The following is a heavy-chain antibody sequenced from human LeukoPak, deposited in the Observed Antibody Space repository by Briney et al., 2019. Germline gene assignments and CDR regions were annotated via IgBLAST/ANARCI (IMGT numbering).Heavy chain of an antibody. CDR1: GGSISSXXXX. J-gene: IGHJ6*02. Sequence: TXSGGSISSXXXXWGWIRRPPXXGVXWIGSIYYSGSTYYTPSLKTRVTISVDTSKNQFSLKLSSVTAADTAVYYCAKDRPSSILGYYGMDVWGQGTTVTVSS. CDR2: IYYSGST. CDR3: AKDRPSSILGYYGMDV. V-gene: IGHV4-39*02.